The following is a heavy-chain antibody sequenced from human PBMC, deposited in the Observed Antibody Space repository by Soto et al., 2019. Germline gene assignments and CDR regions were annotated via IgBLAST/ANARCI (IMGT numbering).Heavy chain of an antibody. V-gene: IGHV1-18*01. D-gene: IGHD5-18*01. J-gene: IGHJ6*02. CDR2: ISAYNGNT. CDR3: ARDGTLSWKQLYYHYGMDV. Sequence: ASVKVSCKASGYTFTSYGISWVRQAPGQGLEWMGWISAYNGNTNYAQKLQGRVTMTTDTSTSTAYMELRSLRSDDTAVYYCARDGTLSWKQLYYHYGMDVWGQGTTVTVSS. CDR1: GYTFTSYG.